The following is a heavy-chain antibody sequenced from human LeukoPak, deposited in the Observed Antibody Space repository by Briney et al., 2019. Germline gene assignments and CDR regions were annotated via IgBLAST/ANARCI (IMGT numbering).Heavy chain of an antibody. V-gene: IGHV3-33*08. Sequence: PGGSLRLSCAASGFTFSSYAMHWVRQAPGKGLEWVAVIWYDGTNKYYPDSVKGRFTISRDNSKNTLYLQMNSLRAEDTAVYYCARDRKAVAADYWGQGTLVTVSS. J-gene: IGHJ4*02. CDR1: GFTFSSYA. CDR3: ARDRKAVAADY. CDR2: IWYDGTNK. D-gene: IGHD6-19*01.